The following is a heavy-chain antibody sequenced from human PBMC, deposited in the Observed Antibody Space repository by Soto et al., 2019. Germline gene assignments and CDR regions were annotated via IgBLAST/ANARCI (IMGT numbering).Heavy chain of an antibody. D-gene: IGHD5-12*01. CDR3: AKDRTLSYSGYALIYGMDV. J-gene: IGHJ6*02. CDR2: ISWNSGSI. CDR1: GFTFGDDA. V-gene: IGHV3-9*01. Sequence: GGSLRLSCGASGFTFGDDAMHGVRQARGEGVGWVSGISWNSGSIGYADSVKGRFTISRDNAKNSLYLQMNSLRAEDTALYYCAKDRTLSYSGYALIYGMDVWGHGTPVTVSS.